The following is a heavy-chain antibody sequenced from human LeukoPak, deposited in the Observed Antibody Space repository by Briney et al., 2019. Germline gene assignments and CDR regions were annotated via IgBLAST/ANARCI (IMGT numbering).Heavy chain of an antibody. J-gene: IGHJ3*02. CDR2: IYHSGST. CDR1: GYSISSGNY. CDR3: AREVNVAFDI. V-gene: IGHV4-38-2*02. Sequence: SETLSLTCSVSGYSISSGNYWGWIRLPPGKGLQWIGSIYHSGSTYYNPSLKSRVTISVDTSKNQFSLKLSSVTAADTAVYYCAREVNVAFDIWGQGTMVTVSS.